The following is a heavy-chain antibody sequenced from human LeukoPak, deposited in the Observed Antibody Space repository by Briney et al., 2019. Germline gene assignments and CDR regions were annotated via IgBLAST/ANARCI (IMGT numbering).Heavy chain of an antibody. CDR3: ARVSGGYDFWSGSVRGYFDY. CDR1: GYSFTSYW. D-gene: IGHD3-3*01. CDR2: IYPGDSDT. Sequence: GESLKISCKGSGYSFTSYWIGWVRQMPGKGLEWMGIIYPGDSDTRYSPSFQGQVTISADKSIGTAYLQWSSLKASDTAMYYCARVSGGYDFWSGSVRGYFDYWGQGTLVTVSS. V-gene: IGHV5-51*01. J-gene: IGHJ4*02.